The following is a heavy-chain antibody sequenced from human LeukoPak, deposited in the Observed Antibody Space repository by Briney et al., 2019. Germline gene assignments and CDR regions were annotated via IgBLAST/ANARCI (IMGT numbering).Heavy chain of an antibody. D-gene: IGHD3-22*01. CDR3: ARDYYDSSGYYFDFAFDI. V-gene: IGHV1-3*01. CDR2: INAGNGNT. Sequence: ASVKVSCKASGYTFTSYAMHWVRQAPGQRLEWMGWINAGNGNTKYSQKFQGRVTITRDTSASTAYMELRSLRSDDTAVYYCARDYYDSSGYYFDFAFDIWGQGTMVTVSS. J-gene: IGHJ3*02. CDR1: GYTFTSYA.